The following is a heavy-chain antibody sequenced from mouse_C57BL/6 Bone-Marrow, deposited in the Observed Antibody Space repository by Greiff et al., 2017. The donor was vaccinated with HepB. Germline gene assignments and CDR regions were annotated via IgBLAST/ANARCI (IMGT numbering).Heavy chain of an antibody. CDR2: IDPSDSDT. Sequence: QVQLQQPGAELVMPGASVKLSCKASGSTFTSYWMHWVKQRPGQGLEWIGEIDPSDSDTNYNQKFKDKSTLTVDKSSSTAYMQLSSLTSEDSAVYYCARSDYYGSNFDYWGQGTTLTVSS. V-gene: IGHV1-69*01. CDR3: ARSDYYGSNFDY. CDR1: GSTFTSYW. J-gene: IGHJ2*01. D-gene: IGHD1-1*01.